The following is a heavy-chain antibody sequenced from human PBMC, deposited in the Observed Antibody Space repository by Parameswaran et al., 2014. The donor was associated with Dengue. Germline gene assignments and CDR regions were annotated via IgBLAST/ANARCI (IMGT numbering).Heavy chain of an antibody. Sequence: RWIRQPPGKGLEWIGRIYTSGSTNYNPSLKSRVTISVDTSKDQFSLKLSSVTAADTAVYYCARDLTYSYYDFWSGYSFRAFDIWGQGTMVTVSS. J-gene: IGHJ3*02. CDR3: ARDLTYSYYDFWSGYSFRAFDI. V-gene: IGHV4-61*02. CDR2: IYTSGST. D-gene: IGHD3-3*01.